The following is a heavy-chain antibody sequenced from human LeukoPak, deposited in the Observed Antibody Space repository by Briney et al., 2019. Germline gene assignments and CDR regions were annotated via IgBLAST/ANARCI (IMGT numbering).Heavy chain of an antibody. J-gene: IGHJ5*02. Sequence: PGGALRLSCRAFDSYGMHWVRQAPDMGPEWLAFVRYDGMNQKYAKSVKGRFAVSKDSAKSTVYLQMNSLKTEDTGVYYCARDIPVRGAGFDDWGQGTLVIVSS. D-gene: IGHD2-21*01. V-gene: IGHV3-30*02. CDR1: DSYG. CDR3: ARDIPVRGAGFDD. CDR2: VRYDGMNQ.